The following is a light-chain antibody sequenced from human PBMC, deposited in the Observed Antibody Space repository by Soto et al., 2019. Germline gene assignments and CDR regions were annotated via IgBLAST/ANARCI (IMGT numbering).Light chain of an antibody. V-gene: IGKV3-15*01. CDR2: AAS. CDR1: QSVNSN. CDR3: QQYNYWPRT. Sequence: IVKPHSPGTLTVSPAERVPLSCRASQSVNSNFAWYQHRPGQAPRLLIYAASTRATGIPGRFSGSGSGTEFSLTISCRQSEDFAVYYCQQYNYWPRTLGQGTKVDIK. J-gene: IGKJ1*01.